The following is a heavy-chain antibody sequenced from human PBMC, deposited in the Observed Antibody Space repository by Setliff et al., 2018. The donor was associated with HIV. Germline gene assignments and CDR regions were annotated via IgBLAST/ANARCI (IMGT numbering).Heavy chain of an antibody. D-gene: IGHD3-3*01. J-gene: IGHJ4*02. CDR2: TYYSGST. CDR1: GDSISSGDYY. Sequence: SETLSLTCSVSGDSISSGDYYWSWIRQHPGKGLEWIGYTYYSGSTYYNPSLKSRVTISVDTSKNQFSLNLTSVTAADTAVYYCARGGAFWSGYYGFDYWGQGTLVTVSS. CDR3: ARGGAFWSGYYGFDY. V-gene: IGHV4-31*03.